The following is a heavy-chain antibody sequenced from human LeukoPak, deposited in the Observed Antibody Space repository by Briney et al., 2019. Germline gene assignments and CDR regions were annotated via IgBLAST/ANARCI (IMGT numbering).Heavy chain of an antibody. CDR1: AYSISDGWV. J-gene: IGHJ5*02. Sequence: SGTLSLTCTVSAYSISDGWVWGTIRQPPGKGLEWIGSIYRSGTTYYNPSLKSRVTMSVDTSNNQFSLKLTSVTAADTAMYYCSRLSHVAGAPKVSWFDPWGQGTLVTVSS. V-gene: IGHV4-38-2*02. CDR3: SRLSHVAGAPKVSWFDP. D-gene: IGHD1-26*01. CDR2: IYRSGTT.